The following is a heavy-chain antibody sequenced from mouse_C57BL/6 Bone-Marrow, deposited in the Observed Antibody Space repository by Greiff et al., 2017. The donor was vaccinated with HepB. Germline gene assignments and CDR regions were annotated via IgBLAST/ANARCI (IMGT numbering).Heavy chain of an antibody. V-gene: IGHV1-80*01. D-gene: IGHD1-1*01. CDR1: GYAFSSYW. CDR3: ARTPYYGSWYFDV. J-gene: IGHJ1*03. Sequence: QVQLKESGAELVKPGASVKISCKASGYAFSSYWMNWVKQRPGKGLEWIGQIYPGDGDTNYNGKFKGKATLTADKSSSTAYMQLSSLTSEDSAVYFCARTPYYGSWYFDVWGTGTTVTASS. CDR2: IYPGDGDT.